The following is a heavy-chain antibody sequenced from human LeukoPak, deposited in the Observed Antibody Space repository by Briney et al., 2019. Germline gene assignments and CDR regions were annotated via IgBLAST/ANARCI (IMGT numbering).Heavy chain of an antibody. J-gene: IGHJ3*02. CDR1: GGSISSGGYY. D-gene: IGHD5-12*01. V-gene: IGHV4-31*03. CDR2: IYYSGST. Sequence: PSQTLSLTCTVSGGSISSGGYYWSWIRQHPGKGLEWIGYIYYSGSTYYNPSLKSRVTISVDTSKNQFSLKLNSVTAADTAVYYCVTSTKYSISWGAFDIWGQGTMVTVSS. CDR3: VTSTKYSISWGAFDI.